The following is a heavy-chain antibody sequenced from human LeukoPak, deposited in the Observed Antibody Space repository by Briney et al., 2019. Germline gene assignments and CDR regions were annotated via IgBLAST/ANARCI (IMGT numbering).Heavy chain of an antibody. D-gene: IGHD3-10*01. CDR3: ARNSFTIIRDNDAFDI. V-gene: IGHV3-30*02. CDR1: GFTFSSYG. J-gene: IGHJ3*02. Sequence: GGSLRLSCAASGFTFSSYGMHWVRQAPGKGLEWVAFIRYDGSNKYYADSVKGRFTISRDNSKNTLYLQMNSLRAEDTAVYYCARNSFTIIRDNDAFDIWGQGTMVTVSS. CDR2: IRYDGSNK.